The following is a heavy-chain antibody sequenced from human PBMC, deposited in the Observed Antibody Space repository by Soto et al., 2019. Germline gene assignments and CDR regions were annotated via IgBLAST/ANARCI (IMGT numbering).Heavy chain of an antibody. CDR1: GFNVSTNY. D-gene: IGHD5-18*01. J-gene: IGHJ4*02. CDR2: IYSGGTT. Sequence: EVQLVESGGGLMQPGGSLRLSCAASGFNVSTNYMTWVRQAPGKGLEWVSVIYSGGTTYYADSVKGRFIISRDNFKNTLYLQMNNLRAEDTALYYCAKVRDTTMDMNFDYWGQGTLVTVSS. V-gene: IGHV3-53*01. CDR3: AKVRDTTMDMNFDY.